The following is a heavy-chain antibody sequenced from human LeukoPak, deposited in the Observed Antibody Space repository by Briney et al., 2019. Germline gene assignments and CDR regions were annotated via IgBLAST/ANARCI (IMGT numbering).Heavy chain of an antibody. CDR2: ISSSSSYI. V-gene: IGHV3-21*01. J-gene: IGHJ5*02. Sequence: GGSLRLSCAASGFTFSSYSMNWVRQAPGKGLEWVSSISSSSSYIYYADSVKGRFTISRDNAKNSLYLQMNSLRAEDTAVYYCARGRGSSWGPHNWFDPWGQGTLVTVSS. D-gene: IGHD6-13*01. CDR1: GFTFSSYS. CDR3: ARGRGSSWGPHNWFDP.